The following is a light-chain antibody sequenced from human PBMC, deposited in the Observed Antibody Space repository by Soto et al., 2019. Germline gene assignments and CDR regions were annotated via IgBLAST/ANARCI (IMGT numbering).Light chain of an antibody. Sequence: SYELTQPPSVSVSPGQTASITCSGEKLGDKYTCWYQQKPGQSPVLVIYQHSQRPSGIPERFSGSNSGNTATLTISGTQAMDEADYYCQAWDSSTDVVFGGGTKVTVL. CDR2: QHS. J-gene: IGLJ2*01. V-gene: IGLV3-1*01. CDR1: KLGDKY. CDR3: QAWDSSTDVV.